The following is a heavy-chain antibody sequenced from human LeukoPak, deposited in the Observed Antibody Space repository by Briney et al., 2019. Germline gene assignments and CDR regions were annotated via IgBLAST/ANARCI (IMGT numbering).Heavy chain of an antibody. J-gene: IGHJ4*02. CDR3: ASVSYDSSGYYTGFDY. CDR1: GGSFSGYY. V-gene: IGHV4-34*01. D-gene: IGHD3-22*01. CDR2: INHSGSI. Sequence: PSETLSLTCAVYGGSFSGYYWSWIRQPPGKGLEWIGEINHSGSINYNPSLKSRVTISVDTSKNQFSLKLSSVTAADTAVYYCASVSYDSSGYYTGFDYWGQGTLVTVSS.